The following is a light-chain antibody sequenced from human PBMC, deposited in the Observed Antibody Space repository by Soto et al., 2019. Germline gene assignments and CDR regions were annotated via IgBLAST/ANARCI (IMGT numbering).Light chain of an antibody. Sequence: QSALTQPASVSGSPGQSITISCTGTSSDVGGYNYVSWYQQHPGKAPKLMIYDVSNRPSGVSNRFSGSKSGNTASLTISGLQAEDEADYYCSSYTSSSAHNVVFVVATKLTGL. CDR2: DVS. V-gene: IGLV2-14*01. J-gene: IGLJ2*01. CDR3: SSYTSSSAHNVV. CDR1: SSDVGGYNY.